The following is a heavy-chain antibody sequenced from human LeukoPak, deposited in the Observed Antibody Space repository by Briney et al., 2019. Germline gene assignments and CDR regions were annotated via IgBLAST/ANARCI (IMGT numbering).Heavy chain of an antibody. D-gene: IGHD6-13*01. CDR3: AKEDAYSSSNPDY. V-gene: IGHV3-30-3*01. Sequence: GGSLRLSCAASGLSFSSYAMHWVRQAPGKGLEWVAVISYDGSNKYYADSVKGRFTISRDNSKNTLYLQMNSLRAEDTAVYYCAKEDAYSSSNPDYWGQGTLVTVSS. CDR2: ISYDGSNK. CDR1: GLSFSSYA. J-gene: IGHJ4*02.